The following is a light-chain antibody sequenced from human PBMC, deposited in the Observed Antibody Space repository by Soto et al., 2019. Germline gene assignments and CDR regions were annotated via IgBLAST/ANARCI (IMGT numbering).Light chain of an antibody. V-gene: IGKV1-39*01. Sequence: DIQMTQSPSSLSPSVGDRVTIPXRASQSITNYLNWYQQKPGXAPKXXXDSXSSLQSGGPSRLSGSGSGTDFTLTISSLQPEYFSNYYCQQSYSTTLTFGQGTRLEIK. CDR3: QQSYSTTLT. CDR2: SXS. CDR1: QSITNY. J-gene: IGKJ5*01.